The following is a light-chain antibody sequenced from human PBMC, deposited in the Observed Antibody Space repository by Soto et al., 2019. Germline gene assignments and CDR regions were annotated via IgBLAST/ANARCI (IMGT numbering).Light chain of an antibody. CDR2: DSS. CDR3: QQYDTRPLT. J-gene: IGKJ5*01. Sequence: DIQMTQSPSSLSASVGDRVTIICQASQDITNYLNWYQQKPGKAPNLLIHDSSNWETGVPARFSGSGTGTYFSFTISSLQPEDIATYYCQQYDTRPLTFGQGTRLEIK. CDR1: QDITNY. V-gene: IGKV1-33*01.